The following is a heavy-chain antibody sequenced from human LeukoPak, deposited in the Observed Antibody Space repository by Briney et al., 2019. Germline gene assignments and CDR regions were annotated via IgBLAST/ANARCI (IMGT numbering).Heavy chain of an antibody. J-gene: IGHJ4*02. CDR3: ARDTGKSGYPDY. D-gene: IGHD3-3*01. CDR2: IYSSGII. Sequence: SETLSLTCTVSGGSISSYYWSWIRQPAGKAPEWIGRIYSSGIINYNPSLKSRVTMSLDNSKNQLSLKLSYVTAADTAVYYCARDTGKSGYPDYWGQGTLVSVSS. V-gene: IGHV4-4*07. CDR1: GGSISSYY.